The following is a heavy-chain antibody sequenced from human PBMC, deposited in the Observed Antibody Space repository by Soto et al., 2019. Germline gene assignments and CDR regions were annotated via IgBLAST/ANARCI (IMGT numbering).Heavy chain of an antibody. CDR2: MNPNSGNT. D-gene: IGHD3-3*01. CDR3: ARGVAYDFWSGYYPHATNWVDP. CDR1: GYTFTSYD. J-gene: IGHJ5*02. V-gene: IGHV1-8*01. Sequence: ASVKVSCKASGYTFTSYDINWVRQATGQGLEWMGWMNPNSGNTGYAQKFQGRVTMTRNTSISTAYMELSSLRSEDTAVYYCARGVAYDFWSGYYPHATNWVDPWGQGTLVTVSS.